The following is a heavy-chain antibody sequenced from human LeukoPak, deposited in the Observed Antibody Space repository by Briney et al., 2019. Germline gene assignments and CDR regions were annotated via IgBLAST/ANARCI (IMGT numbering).Heavy chain of an antibody. CDR3: ASECGYACLDY. Sequence: GGSLRLSCAASGFXFSXXXXXWVXXAPGKXXEWVANIKQDGSEKYYVDSVKGRFTISRDNAKNSLYLQMNSLRAEDAAVYYCASECGYACLDYWGQGTLVTVSS. V-gene: IGHV3-7*05. J-gene: IGHJ4*02. CDR2: IKQDGSEK. CDR1: GFXFSXXX. D-gene: IGHD5-12*01.